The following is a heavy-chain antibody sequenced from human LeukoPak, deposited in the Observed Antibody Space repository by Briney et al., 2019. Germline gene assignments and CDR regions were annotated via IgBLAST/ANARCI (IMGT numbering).Heavy chain of an antibody. Sequence: PSGTLSLTCTVSGGSISSYYWSWIRQPPGKGLEWIGYIYYSGSTNYNPSLKSRVTISVGTSKNQFSLKLSSVAAADTAVYYCAGCYDFWSGYYSFDYWGQGTLVTVSS. CDR2: IYYSGST. CDR1: GGSISSYY. D-gene: IGHD3-3*01. J-gene: IGHJ4*02. CDR3: AGCYDFWSGYYSFDY. V-gene: IGHV4-59*01.